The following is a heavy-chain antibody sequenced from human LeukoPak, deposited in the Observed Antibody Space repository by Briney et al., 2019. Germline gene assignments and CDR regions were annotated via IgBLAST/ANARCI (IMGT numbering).Heavy chain of an antibody. V-gene: IGHV3-66*01. J-gene: IGHJ6*02. CDR2: TDSGSGT. CDR1: GFTVSSNY. Sequence: GRSLRLSCAVSGFTVSSNYMSGVRQPPGKGLEGVSVTDSGSGTYYAGSVKGRLTISSDNSKNTLYLQMNSLRADDTAIYYCARGHSRDYYYAVDVWGQGTTVTVSS. D-gene: IGHD3-22*01. CDR3: ARGHSRDYYYAVDV.